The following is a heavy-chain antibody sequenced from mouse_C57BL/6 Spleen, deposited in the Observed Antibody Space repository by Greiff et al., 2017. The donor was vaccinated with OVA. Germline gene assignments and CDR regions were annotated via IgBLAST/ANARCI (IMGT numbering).Heavy chain of an antibody. J-gene: IGHJ3*01. CDR1: GYTFTDYY. Sequence: EVKLQQSGPVLVKPGASVKMSCKASGYTFTDYYMNWVKQSHGKSLEWIGVLNPYNGGTSYNQKFKGKATLTVDKSSSTAYMELNSLTSEDSAVYYCAREEGYYYGSFAYWGQGTLVTVSA. CDR2: LNPYNGGT. V-gene: IGHV1-19*01. D-gene: IGHD1-1*01. CDR3: AREEGYYYGSFAY.